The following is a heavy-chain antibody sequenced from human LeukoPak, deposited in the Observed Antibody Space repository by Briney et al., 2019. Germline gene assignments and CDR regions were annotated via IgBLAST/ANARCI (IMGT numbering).Heavy chain of an antibody. J-gene: IGHJ3*02. D-gene: IGHD1-26*01. V-gene: IGHV3-21*04. CDR1: GFTFSSYS. CDR2: INTGSSFI. Sequence: PGGSLRLSCAASGFTFSSYSMNWVRQAPGKGLEWVSSINTGSSFIYYADSVKGRFTISRDNVKNSLYLQMNSLRTEDTAVYYCAKGGSYSLSHAFDIWGQGTMVTASS. CDR3: AKGGSYSLSHAFDI.